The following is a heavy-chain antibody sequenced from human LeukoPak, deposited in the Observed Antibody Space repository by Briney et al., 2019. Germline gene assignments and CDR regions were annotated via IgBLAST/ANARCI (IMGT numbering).Heavy chain of an antibody. CDR3: AGMQYSSSWAAFDY. CDR2: ISSTSTYI. D-gene: IGHD6-13*01. V-gene: IGHV3-21*06. J-gene: IGHJ4*02. Sequence: GGSLRLSCAASGFTFSSYSMNWVRQAQGKGLEWVSSISSTSTYIYYADSVKGRLTISRDNAKNSLYLQMNSLRAEDTAVYYCAGMQYSSSWAAFDYWGQGTLVIVSS. CDR1: GFTFSSYS.